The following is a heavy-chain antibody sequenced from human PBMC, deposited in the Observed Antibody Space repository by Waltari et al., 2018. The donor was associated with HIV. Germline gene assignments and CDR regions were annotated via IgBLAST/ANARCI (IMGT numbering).Heavy chain of an antibody. CDR3: ARDPYGDYSWFDP. V-gene: IGHV4-59*01. CDR2: IYSGGKP. D-gene: IGHD4-17*01. Sequence: QVQLQESGPGLVSPSETLFLTCTVSSGSIGTYSWSWIRQPPGKGLEWIGYIYSGGKPYYNPSLEGRVTLSIDTAKNQFYMNLTSATAADTAVYYCARDPYGDYSWFDPWGQGTRVTVSS. J-gene: IGHJ5*02. CDR1: SGSIGTYS.